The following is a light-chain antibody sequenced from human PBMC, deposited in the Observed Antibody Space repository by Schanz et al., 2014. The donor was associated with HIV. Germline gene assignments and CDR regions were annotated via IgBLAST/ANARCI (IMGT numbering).Light chain of an antibody. CDR3: QSFDSSLNGVL. J-gene: IGLJ3*02. Sequence: QSVLTQPPSVSGAPGQRVTISCTGTRSNIGTGFDVHWYQLLPGTAPKLLIFDTNNRPSGVPVRFSGSKSGPSASLAITGLQAEDEADYFCQSFDSSLNGVLFGGGTKLTVL. CDR2: DTN. V-gene: IGLV1-40*01. CDR1: RSNIGTGFD.